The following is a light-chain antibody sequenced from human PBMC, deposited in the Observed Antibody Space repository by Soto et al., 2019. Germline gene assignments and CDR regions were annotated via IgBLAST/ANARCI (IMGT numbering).Light chain of an antibody. CDR2: DAS. Sequence: DIQMTQSPSTLSASVGDRVTITCRASQRINKWLAWYQQKPGKAPKFLIYDASILASGVPSRFSGSGSGTEFTLTISSLQPDDFATYYCQHGWTFGQGTKVEIK. V-gene: IGKV1-5*01. CDR1: QRINKW. CDR3: QHGWT. J-gene: IGKJ1*01.